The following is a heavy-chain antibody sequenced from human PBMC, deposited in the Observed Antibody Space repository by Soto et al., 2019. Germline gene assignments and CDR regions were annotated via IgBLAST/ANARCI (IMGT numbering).Heavy chain of an antibody. Sequence: EVQLVESGGGLVQPGESLRLSCAASGFTFSYYWMHWVRQTPGKGLLWVSHIHNDGSRTTYAVSVKGRFTISRDKARNTVYLQMNSLRDDDTAVYYCARGDRGAFDLWGQGTAVTVSS. D-gene: IGHD1-26*01. CDR3: ARGDRGAFDL. CDR1: GFTFSYYW. V-gene: IGHV3-74*03. J-gene: IGHJ3*01. CDR2: IHNDGSRT.